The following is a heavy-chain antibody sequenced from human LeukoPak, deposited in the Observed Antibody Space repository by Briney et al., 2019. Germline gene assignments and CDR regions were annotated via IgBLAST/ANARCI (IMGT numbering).Heavy chain of an antibody. CDR3: ARRQAVAVDY. D-gene: IGHD6-19*01. V-gene: IGHV5-51*01. J-gene: IGHJ4*02. CDR1: GYSFTSYW. Sequence: GESLKISCNGSGYSFTSYWIGWVRQMPGKGLEWMGIIYLGDSDTRYSPSFQGQVTISAAKSISTAYLKWSSLKASETAMYYCARRQAVAVDYWGQGTLVTVSS. CDR2: IYLGDSDT.